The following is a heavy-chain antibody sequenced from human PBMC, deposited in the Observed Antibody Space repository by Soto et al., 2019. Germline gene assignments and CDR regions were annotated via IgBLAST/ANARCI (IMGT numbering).Heavy chain of an antibody. D-gene: IGHD5-18*01. CDR3: ARTGEVDTAMVTFYYYGMDV. CDR1: GGTFSSYT. Sequence: QVQLVQSGAEVKKPGSSVKVSCKASGGTFSSYTISWVRQAPGQGLEWMGRIIPILGIANYAQKFQGRVPLTADKSTSTAYRELSSLRSEDTAVYYCARTGEVDTAMVTFYYYGMDVWGQGTTVTVSS. J-gene: IGHJ6*02. CDR2: IIPILGIA. V-gene: IGHV1-69*02.